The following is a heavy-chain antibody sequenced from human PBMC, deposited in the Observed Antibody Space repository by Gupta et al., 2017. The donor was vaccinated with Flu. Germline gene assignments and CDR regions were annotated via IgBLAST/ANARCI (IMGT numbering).Heavy chain of an antibody. V-gene: IGHV3-7*01. CDR3: ARDIITGWSFEY. D-gene: IGHD6-19*01. J-gene: IGHJ4*02. CDR1: GFTFSTYG. Sequence: EVQLVESGGGLVQHGGSLRLSCAASGFTFSTYGMYWVRQAPGKGLEWVASIKTDGSDKYHVDSVKGRFTISRDNAKNSLFLQMNSLRVEDTAVYYCARDIITGWSFEYWGQGTPVTVSS. CDR2: IKTDGSDK.